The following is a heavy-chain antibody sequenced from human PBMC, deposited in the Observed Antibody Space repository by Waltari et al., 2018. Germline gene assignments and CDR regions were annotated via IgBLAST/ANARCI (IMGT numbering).Heavy chain of an antibody. J-gene: IGHJ3*02. CDR2: INPNSGGT. Sequence: QVQLVQSGAEVKKPGASVKVSCKASRYTFTGYYMHWVRQAPGQGLEWMGWINPNSGGTNYAQKFQGRVTMTRDTSISTAYMELSRLRSDDTAVYYCARDSTMIVVVPADAFDIWGQGTMVTVSS. CDR3: ARDSTMIVVVPADAFDI. CDR1: RYTFTGYY. D-gene: IGHD3-22*01. V-gene: IGHV1-2*02.